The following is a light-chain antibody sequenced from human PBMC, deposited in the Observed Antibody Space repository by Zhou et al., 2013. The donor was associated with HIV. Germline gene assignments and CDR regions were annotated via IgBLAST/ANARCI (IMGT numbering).Light chain of an antibody. CDR3: QHYYSYPFT. V-gene: IGKV1-16*01. J-gene: IGKJ3*01. CDR1: RDISNN. Sequence: DIQMTQSPSSLSASVGDRVTITCQASRDISNNLNWYQQKPGKAPKLLIYAASTLQSGVQSRFSGSGSGTDFTLTISCLQSEDFATYYCQHYYSYPFTFGPGTKVDIK. CDR2: AAS.